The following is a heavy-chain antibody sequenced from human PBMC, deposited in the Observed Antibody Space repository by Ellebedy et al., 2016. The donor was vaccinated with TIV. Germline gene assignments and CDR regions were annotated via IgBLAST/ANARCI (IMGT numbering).Heavy chain of an antibody. V-gene: IGHV3-7*01. CDR1: RFTFSSYW. CDR2: INQDGSEK. Sequence: GGSLRLSCAASRFTFSSYWMSWVRQATGKGLEWVANINQDGSEKYYVDSVWGRFTISRDNAKNSLYLQINSLRAEDTAVYYCATDGSYGDYLSPTHAFVMWGQGTMVTVSS. D-gene: IGHD4-17*01. CDR3: ATDGSYGDYLSPTHAFVM. J-gene: IGHJ3*02.